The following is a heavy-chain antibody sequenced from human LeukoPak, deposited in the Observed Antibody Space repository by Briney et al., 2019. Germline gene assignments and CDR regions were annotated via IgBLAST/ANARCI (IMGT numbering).Heavy chain of an antibody. CDR1: GFTFSSYG. V-gene: IGHV3-33*01. CDR2: IWYDGSNK. Sequence: GGSLRLSCAASGFTFSSYGMHWVRQAPGKGLEWVAVIWYDGSNKYYADSVKGRFTISRDNSKNTLYLQMNSLRAEDTAVYYCARTYDSSGYYRPFDYWGQGTLVTVSS. CDR3: ARTYDSSGYYRPFDY. D-gene: IGHD3-22*01. J-gene: IGHJ4*02.